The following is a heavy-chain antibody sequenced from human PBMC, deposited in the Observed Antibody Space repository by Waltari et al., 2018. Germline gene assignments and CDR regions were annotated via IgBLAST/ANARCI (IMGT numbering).Heavy chain of an antibody. J-gene: IGHJ4*02. V-gene: IGHV4-38-2*01. CDR1: GYSISSGYY. D-gene: IGHD2-8*02. CDR2: IYHSGST. CDR3: ARLGLYCTGGVCSPYYFDY. Sequence: QVQLQESGPGLVKPSETLSLTCAVSGYSISSGYYWGWIRQPPGKGLEWIGSIYHSGSTHSNPALKGQVTISVDTSKNQFSLKLSSVTAADTAVYYCARLGLYCTGGVCSPYYFDYWGQGTLVTVSS.